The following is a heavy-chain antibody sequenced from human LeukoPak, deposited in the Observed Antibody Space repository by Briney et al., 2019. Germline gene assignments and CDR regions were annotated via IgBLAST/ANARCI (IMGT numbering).Heavy chain of an antibody. V-gene: IGHV3-23*01. CDR3: ATDPGTMIVVP. CDR2: ISDSGDST. CDR1: GFXFSSYV. J-gene: IGHJ4*02. D-gene: IGHD3-22*01. Sequence: PGGSLRLSCAASGFXFSSYVMTWFRQAPGKGLEWVSVISDSGDSTYYADSVKGRFTISRDNSKNTLYLQMSSLRAEDTAVYYCATDPGTMIVVPWGQGTLVTVSS.